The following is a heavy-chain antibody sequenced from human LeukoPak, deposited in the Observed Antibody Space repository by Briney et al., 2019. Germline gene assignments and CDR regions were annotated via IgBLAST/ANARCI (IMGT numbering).Heavy chain of an antibody. CDR1: GFTFSSYA. D-gene: IGHD3-10*01. V-gene: IGHV3-23*01. CDR3: AKDRWEETYYGSGSYWDY. Sequence: GGSLRLSCAASGFTFSSYAMSWVRQAPGKGLEWVSAISGSGGSTNYADSVKARFTISRDNSKNTLYLQMNSLRAEDTAVYYCAKDRWEETYYGSGSYWDYWGQGTLVTVPS. J-gene: IGHJ4*02. CDR2: ISGSGGST.